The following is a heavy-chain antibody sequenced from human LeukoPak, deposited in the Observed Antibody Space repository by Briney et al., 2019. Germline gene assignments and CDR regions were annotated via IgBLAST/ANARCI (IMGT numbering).Heavy chain of an antibody. CDR3: ARDYYGSGTQQVDI. V-gene: IGHV1-69*04. Sequence: GASVKVSCKASGGTFSSYAISWVRQAPGQGLEWMGRIIPILGIANYAQKFQGRVTITADKSTSTAYMELSSLRSEDTAVYYCARDYYGSGTQQVDIWGQGTMVTVSS. CDR2: IIPILGIA. J-gene: IGHJ3*02. CDR1: GGTFSSYA. D-gene: IGHD3-10*01.